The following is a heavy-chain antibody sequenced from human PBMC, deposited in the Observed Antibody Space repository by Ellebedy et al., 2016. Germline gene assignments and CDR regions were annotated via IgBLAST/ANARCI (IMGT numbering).Heavy chain of an antibody. D-gene: IGHD3-22*01. CDR2: IFPGDSDT. J-gene: IGHJ4*02. CDR1: GYTFTTYW. V-gene: IGHV5-51*01. Sequence: GESLKISXKGSGYTFTTYWIAWVRQIPGGGLEWMGVIFPGDSDTRYSPSFQGQVTISADKSISTAYLQWSSLKASDTAIYYCARRGGFDYDSSGYFLDNWGQGTLVTVSS. CDR3: ARRGGFDYDSSGYFLDN.